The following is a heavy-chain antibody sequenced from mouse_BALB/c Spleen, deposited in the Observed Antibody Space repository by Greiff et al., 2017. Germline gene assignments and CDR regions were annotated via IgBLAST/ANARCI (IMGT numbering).Heavy chain of an antibody. J-gene: IGHJ4*01. V-gene: IGHV1-4*01. CDR3: ASPFTPDYYAMDY. Sequence: VQLQQSGAELARPGASVKMSCKASGYTFTSYTMHWVKQRPGQGLEWIGYINPSSGYTNYNQKFKDKATLTADKSSSTAYMQLSSLTSEDSAVYYCASPFTPDYYAMDYWGQGTSVTVSS. D-gene: IGHD1-1*01. CDR1: GYTFTSYT. CDR2: INPSSGYT.